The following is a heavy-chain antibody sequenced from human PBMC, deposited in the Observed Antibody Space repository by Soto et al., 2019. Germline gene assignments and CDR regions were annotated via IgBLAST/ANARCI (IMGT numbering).Heavy chain of an antibody. CDR1: GGSFSGYY. V-gene: IGHV4-34*01. D-gene: IGHD6-19*01. J-gene: IGHJ6*02. CDR2: INHSGST. CDR3: ARGQYSSGWYGYYYYGMDV. Sequence: SETLSLTCAVYGGSFSGYYWSWIRQPPGKGLEWIGEINHSGSTNYNPSLKSRVTISVDTSKNQFSLKLSSVTAADTAVYYCARGQYSSGWYGYYYYGMDVWGQGTTVTVS.